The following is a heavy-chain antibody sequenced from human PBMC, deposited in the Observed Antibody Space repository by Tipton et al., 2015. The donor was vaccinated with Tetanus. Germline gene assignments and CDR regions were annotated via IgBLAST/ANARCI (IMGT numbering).Heavy chain of an antibody. J-gene: IGHJ6*02. D-gene: IGHD2-15*01. V-gene: IGHV4-59*12. Sequence: TLSLTCTVSGGSISSYYWSWIRQPPGKGLEWIGYIYYSGSTNYNPSLKSRVTISVDTSKNQFSLKLSSVTAADTAVYYCARGGVVVAATQDYYYYGMDVWGLGTTVTVSS. CDR1: GGSISSYY. CDR2: IYYSGST. CDR3: ARGGVVVAATQDYYYYGMDV.